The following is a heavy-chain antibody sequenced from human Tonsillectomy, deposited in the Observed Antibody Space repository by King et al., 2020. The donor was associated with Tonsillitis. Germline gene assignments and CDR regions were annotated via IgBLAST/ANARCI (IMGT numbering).Heavy chain of an antibody. CDR1: GFTFSGFW. Sequence: VQLVESGGGLVQPGWSLRLSCAVSGFTFSGFWMTWVRQAPGKGLEWVANINRDGSQKNYLDSVEGRFTISRDNAKNSLYLQMNSLRAEDTALYYCARDSSPSASGIYYDVFDIWGQGTMDTVSS. D-gene: IGHD3-10*01. CDR2: INRDGSQK. CDR3: ARDSSPSASGIYYDVFDI. J-gene: IGHJ3*02. V-gene: IGHV3-7*01.